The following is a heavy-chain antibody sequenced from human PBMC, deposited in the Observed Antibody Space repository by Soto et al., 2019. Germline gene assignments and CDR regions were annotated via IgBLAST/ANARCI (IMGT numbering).Heavy chain of an antibody. Sequence: EVQLVESGGGLVKPGGSLRLSCAASGFTFSNAWMSWVRQAPGKGLEWVGRIKSKTDGGTTDYAAPVKGRFTISRDDSKDTLYLQMTSRKTEDTAVYYCTTVRGGWEPRDYWGQGTLVTVSS. CDR3: TTVRGGWEPRDY. CDR1: GFTFSNAW. D-gene: IGHD1-26*01. J-gene: IGHJ4*02. V-gene: IGHV3-15*01. CDR2: IKSKTDGGTT.